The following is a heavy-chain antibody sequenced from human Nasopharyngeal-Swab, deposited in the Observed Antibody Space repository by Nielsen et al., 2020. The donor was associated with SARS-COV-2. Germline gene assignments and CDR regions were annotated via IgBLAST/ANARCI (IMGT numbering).Heavy chain of an antibody. D-gene: IGHD3-10*01. V-gene: IGHV3-23*01. J-gene: IGHJ6*02. CDR1: GFTFSSYT. Sequence: GESLKISCAASGFTFSSYTMSWVRQAPGKGPEWVSGISGSGGSTHYADSVKGRFTISRDNSKNTLYLQMNSLRAEDTAVYYCARPFGSYYYGIDVWGQGTTVTVSS. CDR2: ISGSGGST. CDR3: ARPFGSYYYGIDV.